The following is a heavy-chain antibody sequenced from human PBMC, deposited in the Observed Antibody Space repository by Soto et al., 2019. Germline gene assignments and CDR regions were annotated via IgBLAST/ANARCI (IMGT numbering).Heavy chain of an antibody. V-gene: IGHV1-3*04. Sequence: QVQIVQSGAEVKKPGASVKVSCKASGYTFTSCAIHWVRQAPGQRPEWMGWINTDNGNTKYSQRFQGRVTITRDTSANTAYVELTNLRSEDTAIYYCARDRAVDWDFDLWGRGTLVTVSS. CDR3: ARDRAVDWDFDL. CDR2: INTDNGNT. J-gene: IGHJ2*01. CDR1: GYTFTSCA. D-gene: IGHD6-19*01.